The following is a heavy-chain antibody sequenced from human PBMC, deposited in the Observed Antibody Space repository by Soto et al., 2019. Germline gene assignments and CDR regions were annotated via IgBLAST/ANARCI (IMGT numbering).Heavy chain of an antibody. J-gene: IGHJ4*02. D-gene: IGHD2-8*01. Sequence: QVQLVESGGGVVQSGRSLRLSCVTSGFRFTGYGMHWVRQAPGKGLEWVAVIWYDGSKTYYADSVQGRFSSSRDSSKNTVYLQMNSLRDEDTAVYYCARDADTNSHYSLLDYWGQGTLVTVSS. V-gene: IGHV3-30*19. CDR3: ARDADTNSHYSLLDY. CDR2: IWYDGSKT. CDR1: GFRFTGYG.